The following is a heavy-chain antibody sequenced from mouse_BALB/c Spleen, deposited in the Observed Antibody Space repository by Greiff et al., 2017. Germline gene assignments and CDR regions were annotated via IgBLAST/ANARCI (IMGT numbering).Heavy chain of an antibody. V-gene: IGHV6-6*02. J-gene: IGHJ3*01. CDR3: TSFYFLFAY. Sequence: EVKLEESGGGLVQPGGSMKLSCVASGFTFSNYWMNWVRQSPEKGLEWVAEIRLKSNNYATHYAESVKGRFTISRDDSKSSVYLQMNNLRAEDTGIYYCTSFYFLFAYWGQGTLVTVSA. CDR1: GFTFSNYW. D-gene: IGHD2-1*01. CDR2: IRLKSNNYAT.